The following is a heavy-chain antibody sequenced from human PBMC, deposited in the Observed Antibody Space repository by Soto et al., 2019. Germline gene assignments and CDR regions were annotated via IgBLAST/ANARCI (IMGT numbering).Heavy chain of an antibody. CDR3: ARDRDVGHFDY. D-gene: IGHD1-26*01. J-gene: IGHJ4*02. CDR2: IYYSGST. CDR1: CGSISSGDYY. V-gene: IGHV4-30-4*01. Sequence: QVQLQESGPGLVKPSQTLSLTCTVSCGSISSGDYYWRWIRQPPGKGLEWIGYIYYSGSTYDNPSIKRRVTISVDTSKNQFSLKLSSVTAADTAVYYCARDRDVGHFDYWGQGTLVTVSS.